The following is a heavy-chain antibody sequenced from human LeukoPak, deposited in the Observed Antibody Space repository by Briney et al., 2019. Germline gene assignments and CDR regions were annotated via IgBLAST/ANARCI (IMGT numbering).Heavy chain of an antibody. V-gene: IGHV3-15*01. CDR2: IKSKTDGGTT. D-gene: IGHD3-10*01. J-gene: IGHJ4*02. CDR3: TTNLYYGSPYPDY. CDR1: GFTVGSNY. Sequence: PGGSLRLSCAASGFTVGSNYMSWVRQAPGKGLEWVGRIKSKTDGGTTDYAAPVKGRFTISRDDSKNTLYLQMNSLKTEDTAVYYCTTNLYYGSPYPDYWGQGTLVTVSS.